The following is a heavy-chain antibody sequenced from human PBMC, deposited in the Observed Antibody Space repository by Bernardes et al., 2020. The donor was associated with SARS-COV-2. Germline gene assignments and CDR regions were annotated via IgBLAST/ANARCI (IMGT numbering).Heavy chain of an antibody. CDR2: MNPNSGNT. D-gene: IGHD3-16*01. CDR3: ARDLRRRGGYYYYGMDV. Sequence: ASVKVSCKASGYTFTSYDINWVRQATGQGLEWMGWMNPNSGNTGYAQKFQGRVTMTRNTSISTAYMELSSLRSEDTAVYYCARDLRRRGGYYYYGMDVWGQGTTVTVSS. CDR1: GYTFTSYD. J-gene: IGHJ6*02. V-gene: IGHV1-8*01.